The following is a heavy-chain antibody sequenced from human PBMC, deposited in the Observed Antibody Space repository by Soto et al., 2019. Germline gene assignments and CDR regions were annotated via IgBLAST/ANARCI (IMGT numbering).Heavy chain of an antibody. D-gene: IGHD6-6*01. CDR3: ARSIGSSSFYFDF. CDR2: FIPVFGTT. Sequence: SVKVSCKASGGTFSNYAISWLRQSPGQVLEWMGGFIPVFGTTNYAQKFQGRVTIIADASANTAYMELNSLRSEDTAIYYCARSIGSSSFYFDFWGQGTLVTVSS. CDR1: GGTFSNYA. V-gene: IGHV1-69*01. J-gene: IGHJ4*02.